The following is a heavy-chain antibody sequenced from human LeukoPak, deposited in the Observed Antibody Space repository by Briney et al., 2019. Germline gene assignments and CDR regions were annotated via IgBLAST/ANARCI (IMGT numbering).Heavy chain of an antibody. V-gene: IGHV3-74*01. Sequence: GGSLRLSCAASGFTFSSYWMHWVHQAPGKGLVWVSCINSDGSSTSYADSVKGRFTISRDNAKNTLYLQVNSLRAEDTAVYYCAREIGDWAYYYYGMDVWGQGTTVTVSS. J-gene: IGHJ6*02. CDR2: INSDGSST. CDR3: AREIGDWAYYYYGMDV. CDR1: GFTFSSYW. D-gene: IGHD2-21*02.